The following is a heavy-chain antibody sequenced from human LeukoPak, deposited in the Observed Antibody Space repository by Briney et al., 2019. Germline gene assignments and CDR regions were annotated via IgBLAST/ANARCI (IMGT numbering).Heavy chain of an antibody. CDR3: ARDSSGWSKNY. Sequence: GGSLRLSCAASGFTFSTDAMTWVRQAPGKGLQWVSAISGSGGSTYYGDSVKGRFTISRDNSRNMMYLQMNSLRVEDTAVYYCARDSSGWSKNYWGQGTLVTVSS. CDR1: GFTFSTDA. J-gene: IGHJ4*02. CDR2: ISGSGGST. V-gene: IGHV3-23*01. D-gene: IGHD6-19*01.